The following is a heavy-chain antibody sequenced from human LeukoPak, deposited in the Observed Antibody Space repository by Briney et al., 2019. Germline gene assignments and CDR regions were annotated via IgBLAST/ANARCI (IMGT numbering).Heavy chain of an antibody. CDR2: ISGSGGST. Sequence: GGSLRLSCAASGFTFSSYAMSWVRQAPGKGLEWVSAISGSGGSTYYADSVKGWFTISRDNSKNTLYLQMNSLRAEDTAVYYCAKTQDCSGGSCYSGVALDYWGQGTLVTVSS. V-gene: IGHV3-23*01. CDR3: AKTQDCSGGSCYSGVALDY. CDR1: GFTFSSYA. D-gene: IGHD2-15*01. J-gene: IGHJ4*02.